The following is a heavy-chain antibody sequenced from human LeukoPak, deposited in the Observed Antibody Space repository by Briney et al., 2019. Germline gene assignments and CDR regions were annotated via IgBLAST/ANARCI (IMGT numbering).Heavy chain of an antibody. D-gene: IGHD6-13*01. CDR3: ARLGIAAASYYFDY. J-gene: IGHJ4*02. Sequence: SGTLSLTCAVSGVSISSGNWWTWVRQPPGKGLEWIGYIYYSGSTNYNPSLKSRVTISVDTSKNQFSLKLSSVTAADTAVYYCARLGIAAASYYFDYWGQGTLVTVSS. V-gene: IGHV4-4*02. CDR1: GVSISSGNW. CDR2: IYYSGST.